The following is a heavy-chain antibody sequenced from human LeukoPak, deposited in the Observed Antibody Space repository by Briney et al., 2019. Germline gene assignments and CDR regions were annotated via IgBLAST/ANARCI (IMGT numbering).Heavy chain of an antibody. CDR2: LNPHTGGA. CDR1: GYTFTDYY. D-gene: IGHD2-21*01. CDR3: ARVTWKTVIAAPDY. Sequence: ASVKVSCKTSGYTFTDYYIHWVRQAPGQGLEWMGQLNPHTGGANYPQKFQGRVPMTRDTSINTAYIEVSRLTSDDTAVYYCARVTWKTVIAAPDYWGQGTLVTVSS. V-gene: IGHV1-2*06. J-gene: IGHJ4*02.